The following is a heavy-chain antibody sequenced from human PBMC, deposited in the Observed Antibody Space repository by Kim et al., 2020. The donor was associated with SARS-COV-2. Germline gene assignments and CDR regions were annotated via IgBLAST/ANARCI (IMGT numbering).Heavy chain of an antibody. Sequence: SETLSLTCTVSGGSISSGGYYWSWIRQHPGKGLEWIGYIYYSGSTYYNPSLKSRVTISVDTSKNQFSLKLSSVTAADTAVYYCARDGTAMVFDYWGQGTLVTVSS. J-gene: IGHJ4*02. D-gene: IGHD5-18*01. CDR2: IYYSGST. V-gene: IGHV4-31*03. CDR1: GGSISSGGYY. CDR3: ARDGTAMVFDY.